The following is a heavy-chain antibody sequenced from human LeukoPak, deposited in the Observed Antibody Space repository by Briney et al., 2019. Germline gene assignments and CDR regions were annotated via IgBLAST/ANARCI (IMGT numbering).Heavy chain of an antibody. CDR3: AKEQGRWAAGTRAFDI. Sequence: PGGSLRLSCAASGFTFSSYAMSWVRQAPGKGLEWVSAISGSGGSTYYADSVKGRFTISRDNSKNTLYLQMNSLRAEDTAVYYCAKEQGRWAAGTRAFDIWGQGTMVTVSS. CDR1: GFTFSSYA. CDR2: ISGSGGST. V-gene: IGHV3-23*01. D-gene: IGHD6-13*01. J-gene: IGHJ3*02.